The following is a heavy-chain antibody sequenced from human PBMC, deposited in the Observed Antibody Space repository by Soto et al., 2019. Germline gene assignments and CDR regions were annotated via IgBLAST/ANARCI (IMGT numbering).Heavy chain of an antibody. Sequence: PGGSLSLSCAASGFTFSSYAMSWVRQAPGKGLEWVSAISGSGGSTYYADSVKGRFTISRDNSKNTLYLQMNSLRAEDTAVYYCAKDPVAYSSGWYPWSPFDYWGQRTLVTVSS. CDR1: GFTFSSYA. CDR2: ISGSGGST. CDR3: AKDPVAYSSGWYPWSPFDY. V-gene: IGHV3-23*01. J-gene: IGHJ4*02. D-gene: IGHD6-19*01.